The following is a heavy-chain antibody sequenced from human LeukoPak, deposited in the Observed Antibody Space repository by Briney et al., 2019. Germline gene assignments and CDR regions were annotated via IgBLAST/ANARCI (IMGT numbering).Heavy chain of an antibody. D-gene: IGHD6-13*01. CDR3: AKDNPLYSSSWYERTKADY. V-gene: IGHV3-23*01. CDR2: ITGSGGNT. CDR1: GFTFSSYV. J-gene: IGHJ4*02. Sequence: AGGSLRLSCAASGFTFSSYVINWIRQAPGKGLEWVSGITGSGGNTYYADSVKGRFTISRDNSKNTLYLQMNSLRAEDTAVYYCAKDNPLYSSSWYERTKADYWGQGTLVTVSS.